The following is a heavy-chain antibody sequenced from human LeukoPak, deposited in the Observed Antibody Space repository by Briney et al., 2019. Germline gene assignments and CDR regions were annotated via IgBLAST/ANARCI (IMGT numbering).Heavy chain of an antibody. Sequence: GGSLRLSCAASGFTVSSNYMCWVRQAPGKGLEWVSVIYSGGSTYYADSVKGRFTISRDNSKNTLYLQMNSLRAEDTAVYYCARAPGMEWPYDAFDIWGQGTMVTVSS. D-gene: IGHD3-3*01. CDR2: IYSGGST. J-gene: IGHJ3*02. V-gene: IGHV3-53*01. CDR3: ARAPGMEWPYDAFDI. CDR1: GFTVSSNY.